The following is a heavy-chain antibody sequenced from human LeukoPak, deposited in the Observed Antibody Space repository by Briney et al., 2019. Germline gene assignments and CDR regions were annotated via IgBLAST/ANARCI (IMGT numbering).Heavy chain of an antibody. V-gene: IGHV3-33*01. CDR3: ARSDTSYYYDSSTGYGMDV. D-gene: IGHD3-22*01. Sequence: GGSLRLSCAAPGFTFSSYGMHWVRQAPGKGLEWVAVIWYDGSNKYYADSVKGRFTISRDNSKNTLYLQMNSLRAEDTAMYYCARSDTSYYYDSSTGYGMDVWGQGTTVTVSS. J-gene: IGHJ6*02. CDR2: IWYDGSNK. CDR1: GFTFSSYG.